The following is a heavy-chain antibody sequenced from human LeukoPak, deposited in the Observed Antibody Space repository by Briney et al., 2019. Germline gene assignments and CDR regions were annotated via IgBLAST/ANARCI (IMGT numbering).Heavy chain of an antibody. V-gene: IGHV1-18*04. CDR1: GYTFTSHD. Sequence: ASVKVSCKTSGYTFTSHDISWVRQAPGQGLEWMGWINSYNGYTNYTQKLQGRVTMTTDTSTRTVSMELRSLRSDDTAMYYCARHGLYSGHEWDYWGQGTLVTVSS. J-gene: IGHJ4*02. D-gene: IGHD5-12*01. CDR2: INSYNGYT. CDR3: ARHGLYSGHEWDY.